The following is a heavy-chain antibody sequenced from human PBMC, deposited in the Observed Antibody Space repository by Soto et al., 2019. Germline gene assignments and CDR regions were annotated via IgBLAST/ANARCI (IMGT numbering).Heavy chain of an antibody. Sequence: QVQLVQSGAEVKKPGSSVKVSCKASGGTFSSYAISWVRQAPGQGLEWMGGIIPIFGTANYAQKFQGRVTIPADESTRTGYMELSSLRPEDTAVYYCARDIVVVAAAMLISYYYYGMDVWGQGTTVTVSS. D-gene: IGHD2-2*01. V-gene: IGHV1-69*01. CDR2: IIPIFGTA. CDR3: ARDIVVVAAAMLISYYYYGMDV. CDR1: GGTFSSYA. J-gene: IGHJ6*02.